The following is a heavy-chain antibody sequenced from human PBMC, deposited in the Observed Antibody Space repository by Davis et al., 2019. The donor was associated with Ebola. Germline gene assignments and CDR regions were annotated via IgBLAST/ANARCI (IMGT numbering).Heavy chain of an antibody. D-gene: IGHD2-21*01. Sequence: ASVKVSCKASGYTFTGYYMHWVRQAPGQGLEWMGWINPNSGGTNYAQKFQGRVTMTRDTSISTAYMELSSLRSDDTAVYYCARDGVVIAPLDYWGQGTLVTVSS. CDR3: ARDGVVIAPLDY. CDR2: INPNSGGT. CDR1: GYTFTGYY. V-gene: IGHV1-2*02. J-gene: IGHJ4*02.